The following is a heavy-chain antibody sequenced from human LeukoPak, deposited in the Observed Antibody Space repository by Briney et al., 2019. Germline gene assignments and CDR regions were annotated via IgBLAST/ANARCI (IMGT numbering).Heavy chain of an antibody. J-gene: IGHJ6*02. CDR2: IYSRGNT. CDR3: AREGKAAAGPSDEYYYAMDV. CDR1: GGSISSSSYY. V-gene: IGHV4-39*02. Sequence: SETLSLTCTVSGGSISSSSYYWGWIRQPPGKGLEWIGSIYSRGNTYYNASLKSRVTISVDTSKNQVSLKVSSVTAADTAVYFCAREGKAAAGPSDEYYYAMDVRGQGTTVTVSS. D-gene: IGHD6-13*01.